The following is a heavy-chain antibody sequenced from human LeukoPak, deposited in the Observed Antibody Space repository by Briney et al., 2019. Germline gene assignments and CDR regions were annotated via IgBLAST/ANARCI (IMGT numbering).Heavy chain of an antibody. Sequence: ASVKVSCKASGYTFTSYDINWVRQATRQGLEWMGWMNPNSGNTGYAQKFQGRVTMTRNTSISTAYMELSSLRSEDTAVYYCARAQSLPAAISPLDYWGQGTLDTVSS. CDR2: MNPNSGNT. D-gene: IGHD2-2*02. J-gene: IGHJ4*02. CDR3: ARAQSLPAAISPLDY. V-gene: IGHV1-8*01. CDR1: GYTFTSYD.